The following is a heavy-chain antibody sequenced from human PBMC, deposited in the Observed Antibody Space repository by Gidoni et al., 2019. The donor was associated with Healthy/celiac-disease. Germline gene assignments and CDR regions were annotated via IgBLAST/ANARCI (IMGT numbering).Heavy chain of an antibody. J-gene: IGHJ4*02. D-gene: IGHD3-22*01. CDR3: ARDEYYYESSGYYSPFDY. CDR2: INTRGGRT. CDR1: GYTFTSSY. V-gene: IGHV1-46*01. Sequence: QVPLVLSGAEVQQPVASVKVSCKASGYTFTSSYMHWVRQDPGQGLEWMGIINTRGGRTSYAQKCQGRVNMTRDTSTSKVYMELSSLRSEDTAVYYCARDEYYYESSGYYSPFDYWGQGTLVTVSS.